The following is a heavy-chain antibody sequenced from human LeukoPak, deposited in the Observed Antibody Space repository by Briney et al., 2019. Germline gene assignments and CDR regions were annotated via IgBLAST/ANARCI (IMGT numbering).Heavy chain of an antibody. J-gene: IGHJ4*02. CDR2: IYTSGST. CDR3: ARFCGDYLFDY. CDR1: GGSISSYY. D-gene: IGHD4-17*01. Sequence: SETLSLTCTVSGGSISSYYWSWIRQPAGKGVEWIGRIYTSGSTHYNPSLKSRVTMSVDTSKKQFSLKLSSVTAADTAVYYCARFCGDYLFDYWGQGTLVTVSS. V-gene: IGHV4-4*07.